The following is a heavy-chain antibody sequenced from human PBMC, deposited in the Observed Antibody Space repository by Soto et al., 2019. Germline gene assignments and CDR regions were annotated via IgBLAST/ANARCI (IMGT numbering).Heavy chain of an antibody. CDR3: AKDTGDSSGYYYYYYYGMDV. CDR2: ISWNSGNV. CDR1: GFIFDNYA. J-gene: IGHJ6*02. V-gene: IGHV3-9*01. D-gene: IGHD3-22*01. Sequence: SLRLSCAASGFIFDNYAMHWVRQAPWKGLEWVSGISWNSGNVGYADSVKGRFTISRDNAENSLYLQMNSLRPEDTALYYCAKDTGDSSGYYYYYYYGMDVWGQGTTVTVS.